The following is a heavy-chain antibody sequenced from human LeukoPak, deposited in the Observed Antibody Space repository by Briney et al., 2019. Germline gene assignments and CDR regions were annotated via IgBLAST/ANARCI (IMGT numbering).Heavy chain of an antibody. Sequence: GGSLRLSCAASGFSFNSYWMHWVRQAPGKGLEWVANLEKDGTYKNYADSVRGRFTISRDNAKNLLFLQMRSLRAEDSALYYCATLSGVPDYWGQGTLVTVSP. CDR3: ATLSGVPDY. J-gene: IGHJ4*02. V-gene: IGHV3-7*01. CDR1: GFSFNSYW. CDR2: LEKDGTYK. D-gene: IGHD3-10*01.